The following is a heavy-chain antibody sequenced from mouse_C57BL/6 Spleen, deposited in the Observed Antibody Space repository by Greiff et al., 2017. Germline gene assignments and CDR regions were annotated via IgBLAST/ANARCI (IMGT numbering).Heavy chain of an antibody. V-gene: IGHV5-17*01. J-gene: IGHJ2*01. CDR1: GFTFSDYG. Sequence: EVQLVESGGGLVKPGGSLKLSCAASGFTFSDYGMHWVRQAPEKGLEWVAFISSGSSTIYYADTVKGRFTISRDNAKNTLFLQMTSLRSEDTAMYYCARDLYYGSSWGYFDYWGQGTTLTVSS. CDR2: ISSGSSTI. CDR3: ARDLYYGSSWGYFDY. D-gene: IGHD1-1*01.